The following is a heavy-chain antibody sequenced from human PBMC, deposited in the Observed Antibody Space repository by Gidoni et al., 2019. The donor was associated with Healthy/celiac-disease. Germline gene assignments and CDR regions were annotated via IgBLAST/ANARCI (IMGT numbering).Heavy chain of an antibody. CDR3: AIIRSSNAGEVDY. V-gene: IGHV1-8*01. Sequence: QVQLVPSGAAVKKPGASVKVSCKASGYTFTSYDINWVRQATGQGLEGMGWMNPNSGNTGYAQKFQGRVTMTRNTSISTAYMELSSLRSEDTAVYYWAIIRSSNAGEVDYWGQGTLVTVSS. CDR2: MNPNSGNT. CDR1: GYTFTSYD. J-gene: IGHJ4*02. D-gene: IGHD3-10*01.